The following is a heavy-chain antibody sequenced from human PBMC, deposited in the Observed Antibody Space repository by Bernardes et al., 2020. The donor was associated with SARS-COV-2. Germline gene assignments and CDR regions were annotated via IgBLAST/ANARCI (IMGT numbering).Heavy chain of an antibody. CDR1: GFSISSTTYY. V-gene: IGHV4-39*01. J-gene: IGHJ5*02. CDR3: ARHSGRPQLKKFGVVVNPGSWLDP. Sequence: WGSLRLTCTFSGFSISSTTYYWVWIRQPKGKELEWIRSISYRGTTNYNPSLQSRVTMSVDTSKVQFSLSLTSVTAADTAVYYCARHSGRPQLKKFGVVVNPGSWLDPWGQGTLVTVSS. CDR2: ISYRGTT. D-gene: IGHD3-3*01.